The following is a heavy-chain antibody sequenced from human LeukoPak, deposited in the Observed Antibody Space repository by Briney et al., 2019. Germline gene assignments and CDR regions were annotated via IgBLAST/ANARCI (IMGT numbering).Heavy chain of an antibody. J-gene: IGHJ4*02. V-gene: IGHV4-38-2*01. CDR3: ARLQWLPRFYFDY. D-gene: IGHD6-19*01. CDR2: IYHSGST. Sequence: SETLSLTCAVSGYSISSGYYRGWLRQPPGRGLGGIGGIYHSGSTYYNPSLKSRVTISVDTSKNQFSLKLSSVTAADTAVYYCARLQWLPRFYFDYWGQGTLVTVSS. CDR1: GYSISSGYY.